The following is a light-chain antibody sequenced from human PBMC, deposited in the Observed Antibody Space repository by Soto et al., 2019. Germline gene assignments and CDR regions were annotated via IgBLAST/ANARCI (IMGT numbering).Light chain of an antibody. J-gene: IGKJ1*01. CDR2: GAS. CDR3: QQYGSSPRT. CDR1: QSVSSSY. Sequence: EIVLIQSPATLSLSPGERATLSCRASQSVSSSYLAWYQQKPGQAPRLLIYGASSRATGIPDRFSGSGSGTDFTLTISRLEPEDFAVYYCQQYGSSPRTFGQGTNVDI. V-gene: IGKV3-20*01.